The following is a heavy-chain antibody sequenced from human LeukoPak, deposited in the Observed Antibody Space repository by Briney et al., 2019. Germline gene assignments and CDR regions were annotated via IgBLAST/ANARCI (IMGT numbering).Heavy chain of an antibody. Sequence: SGTLSLTCAVSGGSISSSNWWSWVRQPPGKGLEWIGEIYHSGSTNYNPSLKSRVTISVDKSKNQFSLKLGSVTAADTAVYYCARDYYGSGSYYYYYYYMDVWGKGTTVTVSS. CDR2: IYHSGST. J-gene: IGHJ6*03. CDR1: GGSISSSNW. D-gene: IGHD3-10*01. CDR3: ARDYYGSGSYYYYYYYMDV. V-gene: IGHV4-4*02.